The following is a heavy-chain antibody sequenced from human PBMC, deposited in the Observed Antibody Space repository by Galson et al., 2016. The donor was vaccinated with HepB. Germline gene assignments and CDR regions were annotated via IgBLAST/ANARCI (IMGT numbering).Heavy chain of an antibody. CDR3: ARGRCYTDRCDSGFRSFDY. Sequence: LSLTCTVSGDSISTSAYYWSWIRQHPGKGLKWIGYIYYSGTTYYNPSLKSRLIISVDTSKNQFSLELSSVTAADTAVYYCARGRCYTDRCDSGFRSFDYWGQGTLVTVSS. J-gene: IGHJ4*02. D-gene: IGHD3-3*01. CDR2: IYYSGTT. CDR1: GDSISTSAYY. V-gene: IGHV4-31*03.